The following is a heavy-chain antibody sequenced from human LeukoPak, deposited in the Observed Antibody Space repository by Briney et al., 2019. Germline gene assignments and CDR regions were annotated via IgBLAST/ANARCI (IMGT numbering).Heavy chain of an antibody. Sequence: SETLSLTCTVSGGSIGSYYWSWIRQPPGKGLEWIVYIYYSGSTNYNPSLKSRVTISVDTSRNQFSLKLSSVTAADTAVYYCARQHSRAYYYFDYWGQGTLVTVSS. D-gene: IGHD3-22*01. V-gene: IGHV4-59*08. CDR1: GGSIGSYY. CDR3: ARQHSRAYYYFDY. J-gene: IGHJ4*02. CDR2: IYYSGST.